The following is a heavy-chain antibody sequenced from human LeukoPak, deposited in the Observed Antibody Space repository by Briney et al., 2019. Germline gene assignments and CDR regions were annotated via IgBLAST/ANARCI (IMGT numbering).Heavy chain of an antibody. V-gene: IGHV3-30-3*01. CDR1: GFTFSSYA. CDR2: ISYDGSNK. J-gene: IGHJ6*02. D-gene: IGHD5-18*01. CDR3: ARGGDVDTAMVSDYYYYGMDV. Sequence: GGSLRLSCAASGFTFSSYAMHWVRQAPGKGLEWVAVISYDGSNKYYADSVKGRFTIFRDNSKNTLYLQMNSLRAEDTAVYYCARGGDVDTAMVSDYYYYGMDVWGQGTTVTVSS.